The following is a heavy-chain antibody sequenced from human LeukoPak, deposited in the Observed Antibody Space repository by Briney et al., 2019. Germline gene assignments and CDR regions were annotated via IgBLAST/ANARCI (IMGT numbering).Heavy chain of an antibody. D-gene: IGHD5-18*01. V-gene: IGHV3-30*03. Sequence: PGGSLRLSCAASGFSFSSYGMHWVRQAPGKGLEWVAVMSYDGSKEYYADSVKGRFTISRDNSKNTLYLQMNSLRAEDTAVYYCARDGLAAMGINWGQGTLVTVSS. J-gene: IGHJ4*02. CDR2: MSYDGSKE. CDR3: ARDGLAAMGIN. CDR1: GFSFSSYG.